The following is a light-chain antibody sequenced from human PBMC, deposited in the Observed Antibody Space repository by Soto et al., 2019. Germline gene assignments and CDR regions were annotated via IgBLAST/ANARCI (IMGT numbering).Light chain of an antibody. CDR1: QSVSSSY. CDR2: GAS. CDR3: QQYGSSPQT. Sequence: EIVLTQSPGTLSLSPGERATLSCRASQSVSSSYLAWYQQKPGQAPRLLIYGASSRATGIPDRFSGSGSGTDFTLTISRLEPEDFAVYYCQQYGSSPQTXGQGTKVDIK. J-gene: IGKJ1*01. V-gene: IGKV3-20*01.